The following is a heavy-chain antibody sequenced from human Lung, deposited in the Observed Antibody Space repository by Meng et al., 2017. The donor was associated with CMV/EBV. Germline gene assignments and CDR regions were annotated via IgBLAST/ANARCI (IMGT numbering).Heavy chain of an antibody. CDR2: IPHRGSS. CDR3: LRRSGGSV. CDR1: GDSITNHNW. J-gene: IGHJ1*01. D-gene: IGHD3-10*01. V-gene: IGHV4-4*02. Sequence: QVQLRVSGPALVTPSETLSLTCAVSGDSITNHNWWAWVRQPPGKGLEWIGEIPHRGSSANNPPLKSRVSMSIDKAKNQFSLMLTSVTAADTAVYHCLRRSGGSVWGQGTLVTVSS.